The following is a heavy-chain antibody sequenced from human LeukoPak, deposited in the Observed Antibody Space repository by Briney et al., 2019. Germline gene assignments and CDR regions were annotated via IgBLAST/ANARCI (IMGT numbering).Heavy chain of an antibody. Sequence: GGSLRLPCAASGFTFSDYSMDWVRQAPGKGLEWVSHITSRSRMMYYADSVKGRFTISRDNAKNSLYLQMINLRDEDTAVYYCARDFYGSFDYWGQGTLVTVSS. J-gene: IGHJ4*02. CDR3: ARDFYGSFDY. V-gene: IGHV3-48*02. D-gene: IGHD2/OR15-2a*01. CDR1: GFTFSDYS. CDR2: ITSRSRMM.